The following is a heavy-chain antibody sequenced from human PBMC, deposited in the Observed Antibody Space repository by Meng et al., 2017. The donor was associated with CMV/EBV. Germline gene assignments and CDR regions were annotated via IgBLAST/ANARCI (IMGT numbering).Heavy chain of an antibody. Sequence: SETLSLTCTVSGGSISSSSYYWGWIRQPPGKGLEWIGSIYYSGGTYYNPSLKSRVTISVDTSKNQFSLKLSSVTAADTAVYYCARGRRAARPYDYWGQGTLVTVSS. D-gene: IGHD6-6*01. CDR2: IYYSGGT. CDR3: ARGRRAARPYDY. CDR1: GGSISSSSYY. J-gene: IGHJ4*02. V-gene: IGHV4-39*07.